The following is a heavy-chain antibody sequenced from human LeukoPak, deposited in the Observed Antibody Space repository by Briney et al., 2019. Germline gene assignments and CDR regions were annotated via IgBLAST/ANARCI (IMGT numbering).Heavy chain of an antibody. CDR3: ARDLYGVSHDY. CDR2: IYSSGST. Sequence: GGSLRLSCAASGFTVSSNYMNWVRQAPGKGLEWVSVIYSSGSTYYADSVKGRFTISRDNSKNTLYLQMNSLRAEDTAVYYCARDLYGVSHDYWGQRTLVTVSS. D-gene: IGHD4-17*01. CDR1: GFTVSSNY. J-gene: IGHJ4*02. V-gene: IGHV3-53*01.